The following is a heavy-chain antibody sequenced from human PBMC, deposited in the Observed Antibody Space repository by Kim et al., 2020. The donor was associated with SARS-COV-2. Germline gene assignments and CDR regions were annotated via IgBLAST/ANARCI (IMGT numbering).Heavy chain of an antibody. V-gene: IGHV1-3*01. Sequence: ASVKVSCKASGYNFTNYAMHWVRQAPGQRLEWMGWINAGNSNIKYSQKFQGRVAITIDTSASIANMELSSLGPEDTAVYYCAIYYNRGSFYPYYWGQGTLVTVSS. CDR2: INAGNSNI. CDR1: GYNFTNYA. D-gene: IGHD3-10*01. J-gene: IGHJ4*02. CDR3: AIYYNRGSFYPYY.